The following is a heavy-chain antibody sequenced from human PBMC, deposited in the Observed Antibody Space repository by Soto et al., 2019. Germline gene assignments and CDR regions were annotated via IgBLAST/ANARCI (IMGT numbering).Heavy chain of an antibody. D-gene: IGHD2-15*01. CDR2: INHSGST. Sequence: PSETLSLTCAVYGGSLSGYCWSWISQPPGKGLEWVGEINHSGSTKYNPSLKRRVTTSVATSKNQFSLKVSSVTAADNPVYYCARGRNMAVVAAHPMFDPAGQGTLVTLAS. J-gene: IGHJ5*02. CDR1: GGSLSGYC. V-gene: IGHV4-34*01. CDR3: ARGRNMAVVAAHPMFDP.